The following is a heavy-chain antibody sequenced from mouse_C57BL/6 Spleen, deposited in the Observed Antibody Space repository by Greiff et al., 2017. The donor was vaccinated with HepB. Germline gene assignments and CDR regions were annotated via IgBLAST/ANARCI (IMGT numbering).Heavy chain of an antibody. CDR2: ISYDGSN. CDR1: GYSITSGYY. J-gene: IGHJ2*01. V-gene: IGHV3-6*01. Sequence: EVKLLESGPGLVKPSQSLSLTCSVTGYSITSGYYWNWIRQFPGNKLEWMGYISYDGSNNYNPSLKNRISITRDTSKNQFFLKLTSVTTEDTATYYCASGFYYDCWGQGTTLTVSS. CDR3: ASGFYYDC.